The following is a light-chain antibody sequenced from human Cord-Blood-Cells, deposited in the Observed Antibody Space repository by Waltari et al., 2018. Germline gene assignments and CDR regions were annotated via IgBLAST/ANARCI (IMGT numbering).Light chain of an antibody. CDR2: QDS. Sequence: SYELTQPPSVSVSPGQTASITCSGDKLGDKYACWYQQKPAQSPVLVIYQDSKRPSGTPELFSGSNSGNTATLTISGTQAMDEADYYRQAWDSSTAVFGGGTKLTVL. J-gene: IGLJ3*02. CDR3: QAWDSSTAV. V-gene: IGLV3-1*01. CDR1: KLGDKY.